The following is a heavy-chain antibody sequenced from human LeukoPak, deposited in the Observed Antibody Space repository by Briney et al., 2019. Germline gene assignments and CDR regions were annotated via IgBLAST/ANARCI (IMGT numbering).Heavy chain of an antibody. CDR1: GYTFTNYA. Sequence: GASVKVSCKASGYTFTNYAVNWVRQAPGQGLEWMGIINPSGGSTSYAQKFQGRVTMTRDMSTSTVYMELSSLRSEDTAVYYCARQFGGSSRGWFDPWGQGTLVTVSS. J-gene: IGHJ5*02. CDR2: INPSGGST. V-gene: IGHV1-46*01. CDR3: ARQFGGSSRGWFDP. D-gene: IGHD1-26*01.